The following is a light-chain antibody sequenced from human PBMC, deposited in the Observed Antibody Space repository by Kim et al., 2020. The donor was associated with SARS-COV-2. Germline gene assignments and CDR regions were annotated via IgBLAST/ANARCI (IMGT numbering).Light chain of an antibody. V-gene: IGKV3-20*01. CDR3: QQYGSSPTP. J-gene: IGKJ1*01. CDR2: GAS. Sequence: EIVLTQSPGTLSLSPGERATLSCRASQSVSSSYLAWYQQKPGQAPRLLIYGASTRATGIPDRFSGSGSGTDFTLTISRLEPEDFAVYYCQQYGSSPTPFGQGTKVDFK. CDR1: QSVSSSY.